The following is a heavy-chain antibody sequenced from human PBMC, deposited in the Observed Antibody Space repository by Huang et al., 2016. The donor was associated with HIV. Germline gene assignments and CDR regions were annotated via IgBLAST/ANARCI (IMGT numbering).Heavy chain of an antibody. Sequence: EVQLVESGGGLVQPGRSLSLSFAASGFTFDDYAMHWVRQAPGKGLEWVSGISWNSGSIGYADSVKGRFTISRDNAKNSLYLQMNSLRAEDTALYYCARRGVMVRGAHFDYWGLGTLVTVSS. CDR1: GFTFDDYA. CDR3: ARRGVMVRGAHFDY. J-gene: IGHJ4*02. CDR2: ISWNSGSI. V-gene: IGHV3-9*01. D-gene: IGHD3-10*01.